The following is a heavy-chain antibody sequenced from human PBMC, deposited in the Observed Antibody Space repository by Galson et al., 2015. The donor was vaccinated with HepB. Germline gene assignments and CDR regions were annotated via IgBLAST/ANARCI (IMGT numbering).Heavy chain of an antibody. V-gene: IGHV3-7*03. J-gene: IGHJ4*02. CDR3: ARVRGYSGYDYVHYFDY. Sequence: SLRLSCAASGFTFSSYWMSWVRQAPGKGLEWVANIKQDGSEKYYVDSVKGRFTISRDNAKNSLYLQMNSLRAEDTAVYYCARVRGYSGYDYVHYFDYWGQGTLVTVSS. CDR1: GFTFSSYW. D-gene: IGHD5-12*01. CDR2: IKQDGSEK.